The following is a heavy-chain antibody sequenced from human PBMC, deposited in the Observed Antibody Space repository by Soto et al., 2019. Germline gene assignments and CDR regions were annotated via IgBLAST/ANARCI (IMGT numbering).Heavy chain of an antibody. CDR3: ARVWGGAFDI. V-gene: IGHV4-59*01. J-gene: IGHJ3*02. D-gene: IGHD3-10*01. Sequence: PSETLSLTCTVSGGSISSYYWSCIRQPPGKGLEWIGYIYYSGSTNYNPSLKSRVTISVDTSKNQFSLKLSSVTAADTAVYYCARVWGGAFDIWGQGTMVTVPS. CDR2: IYYSGST. CDR1: GGSISSYY.